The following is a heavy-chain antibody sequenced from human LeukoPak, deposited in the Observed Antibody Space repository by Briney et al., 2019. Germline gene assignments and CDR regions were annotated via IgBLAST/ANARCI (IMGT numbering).Heavy chain of an antibody. D-gene: IGHD6-13*01. CDR1: GGSISSYY. CDR2: IYYSGST. J-gene: IGHJ5*02. CDR3: ARNCIAAPLYWFDP. V-gene: IGHV4-59*01. Sequence: SETLSLTCTVSGGSISSYYWSWIRQPPGKGLEWIGYIYYSGSTNYNPSLKSRVTISVDTSKNQFSLKLSSVTAADTAVYYCARNCIAAPLYWFDPWGQGTLVTVPS.